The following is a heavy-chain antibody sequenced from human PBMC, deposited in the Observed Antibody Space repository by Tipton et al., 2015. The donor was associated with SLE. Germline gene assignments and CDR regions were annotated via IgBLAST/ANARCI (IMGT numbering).Heavy chain of an antibody. V-gene: IGHV4-61*02. D-gene: IGHD6-13*01. J-gene: IGHJ6*03. CDR2: IYTRGNT. CDR1: GGSVSSGSQY. CDR3: AREAGLSSRSYYHGYMDV. Sequence: LRLSCTVSGGSVSSGSQYWSWIRQSAGKGLEWIGRIYTRGNTNYNPSLMSRVAISLDTSKNQFSLKLSPVTAADTAVYYCAREAGLSSRSYYHGYMDVWGKGTTVTISS.